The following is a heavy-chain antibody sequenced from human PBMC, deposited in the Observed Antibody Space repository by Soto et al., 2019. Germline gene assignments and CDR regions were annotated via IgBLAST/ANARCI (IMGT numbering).Heavy chain of an antibody. Sequence: SETLSLTCTVSGGSISSYYWSWIRQPPGKGLEWIGYIYYSGSTNYNPSLKSRVTISVDTSKNQFSLKLSSVTAADTAVYYCARRSIAAAGWHYYYYMDVWGKGTTVTVSS. D-gene: IGHD6-13*01. CDR1: GGSISSYY. J-gene: IGHJ6*03. CDR2: IYYSGST. V-gene: IGHV4-59*08. CDR3: ARRSIAAAGWHYYYYMDV.